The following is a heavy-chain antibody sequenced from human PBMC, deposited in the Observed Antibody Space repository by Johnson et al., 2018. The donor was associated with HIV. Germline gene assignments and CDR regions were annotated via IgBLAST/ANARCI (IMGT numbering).Heavy chain of an antibody. CDR2: ISYDGSNK. CDR1: GFTFSSYA. J-gene: IGHJ3*02. D-gene: IGHD4-17*01. Sequence: QMQLVESGGGVVQPGRSLRLSCAASGFTFSSYAMHWVRQAPGKGLAWVAVISYDGSNKYDADSVQGRFTISRDNSKNTLYLQMNSLRAEDTAVYYCAREFLYGDYQDAFDIWGQGTMVTVSS. V-gene: IGHV3-30-3*01. CDR3: AREFLYGDYQDAFDI.